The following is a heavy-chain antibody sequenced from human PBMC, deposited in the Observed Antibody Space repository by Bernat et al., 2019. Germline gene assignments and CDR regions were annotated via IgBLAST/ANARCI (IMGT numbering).Heavy chain of an antibody. CDR1: GFTFSDYY. CDR3: ARGSPSDY. CDR2: ISSSSVYT. Sequence: QVQLVESGGDLVKPGGSLRLACAASGFTFSDYYMSWFRQAPGKGLEWVSYISSSSVYTNYADSVKGRFTISRDNARNSLYLQMNSLRAEDTAVYHCARGSPSDYWGQGTLVTVSS. J-gene: IGHJ4*02. V-gene: IGHV3-11*06.